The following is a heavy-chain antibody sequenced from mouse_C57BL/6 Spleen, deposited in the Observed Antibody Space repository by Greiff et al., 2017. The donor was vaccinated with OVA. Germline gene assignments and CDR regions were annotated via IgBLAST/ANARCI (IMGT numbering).Heavy chain of an antibody. V-gene: IGHV1-82*01. CDR3: ASLAPYYAMDY. Sequence: QVQLKQSGPELVKPGASVKISCKASGYAFSSSWMNWVKQRPGKGLEWIGRIYPGDGDTNYNGKFKGKATLTADKSSSTAYMQLSSLTSEDSAVYFCASLAPYYAMDYWGQGTSVTVSS. J-gene: IGHJ4*01. CDR1: GYAFSSSW. CDR2: IYPGDGDT. D-gene: IGHD1-3*01.